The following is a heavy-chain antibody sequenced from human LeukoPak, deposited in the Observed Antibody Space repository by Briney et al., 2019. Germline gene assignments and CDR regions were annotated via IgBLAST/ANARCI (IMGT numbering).Heavy chain of an antibody. V-gene: IGHV1-46*01. J-gene: IGHJ5*02. CDR3: ARDRMVRGVDP. CDR1: GYTFTSYY. D-gene: IGHD3-10*01. CDR2: INPSGGST. Sequence: ASVKVSCKASGYTFTSYYMHWVQQAPGQGLEWMGIINPSGGSTSYAQKLQGRVTMTTDTSTSTAYMELRSLRSDDTAVYYCARDRMVRGVDPWGQGTLVTVSS.